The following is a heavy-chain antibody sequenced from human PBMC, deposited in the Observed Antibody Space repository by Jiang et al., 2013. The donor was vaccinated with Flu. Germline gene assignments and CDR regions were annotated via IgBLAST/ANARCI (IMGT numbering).Heavy chain of an antibody. CDR1: GGSIRSYY. CDR3: ARDPYSYGPIDY. D-gene: IGHD5-18*01. J-gene: IGHJ4*02. CDR2: IYYSGST. V-gene: IGHV4-59*01. Sequence: GPGLVKPSETLSLTCTVSGGSIRSYYWSWIRQPPGKGLEWIGYIYYSGSTTHNPSLKSRVTLSVDTSKNQFSLMLTSVTPADTAVYYCARDPYSYGPIDYWGQGTLVTVSS.